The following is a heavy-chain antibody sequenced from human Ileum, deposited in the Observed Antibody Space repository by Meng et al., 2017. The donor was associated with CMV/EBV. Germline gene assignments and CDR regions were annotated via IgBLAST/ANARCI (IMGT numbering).Heavy chain of an antibody. J-gene: IGHJ6*02. CDR1: GFTFSNYW. D-gene: IGHD3-3*01. CDR3: ARGGGVVMTYYYYGMDV. CDR2: INPSGGST. V-gene: IGHV1-46*01. Sequence: GGSLRLSCAASGFTFSNYWMSWVRQAPGQGLEWMGIINPSGGSTSYAQKFQGRVTMTRDTSTSTVYMELSSLRSEDTAVYYCARGGGVVMTYYYYGMDVWGQGTTVTVSS.